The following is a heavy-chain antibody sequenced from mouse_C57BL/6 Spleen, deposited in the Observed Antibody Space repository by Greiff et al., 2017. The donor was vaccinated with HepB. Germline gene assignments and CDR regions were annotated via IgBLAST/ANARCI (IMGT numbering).Heavy chain of an antibody. J-gene: IGHJ2*01. D-gene: IGHD4-1*01. CDR3: ARQDTLGYYFDY. CDR2: IDPSDSET. V-gene: IGHV1-52*01. CDR1: GYTFTSYW. Sequence: VQLQQPGAELVRPGSSVKLSCKASGYTFTSYWMHWVKQRPIQGLEWIGNIDPSDSETHYNQKFKDKATLTVDKSSSTAYMQLSSLTSEDSAVYYCARQDTLGYYFDYWGQGTTLTVSS.